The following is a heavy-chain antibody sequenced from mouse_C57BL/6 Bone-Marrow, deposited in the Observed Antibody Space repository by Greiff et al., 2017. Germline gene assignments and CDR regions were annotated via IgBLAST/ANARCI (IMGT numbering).Heavy chain of an antibody. CDR3: ARTYSSWFAY. CDR1: GYSITSGYY. V-gene: IGHV3-6*01. Sequence: EVQLQESGPGLVKPSQSLSLTCSVTGYSITSGYYWNWLRQFPGNKLEWMGYISYDGSNKYNPSLKNRISITRDTSKNQFFLKLNSVTTEDTATYYCARTYSSWFAYWGQGTLVTVSA. J-gene: IGHJ3*01. D-gene: IGHD2-12*01. CDR2: ISYDGSN.